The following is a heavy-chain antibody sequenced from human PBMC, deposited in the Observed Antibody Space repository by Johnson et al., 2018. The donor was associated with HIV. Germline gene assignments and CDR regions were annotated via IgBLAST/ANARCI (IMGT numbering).Heavy chain of an antibody. CDR1: GFTFSNYG. CDR3: ARDRGVGSYQDAFDI. D-gene: IGHD1-26*01. V-gene: IGHV3-30*03. J-gene: IGHJ3*02. CDR2: ISYDGSNK. Sequence: QMLLVESGGGVVQPGRSLRLSCAASGFTFSNYGMHWVRQAPGKGLEWVAVISYDGSNKYYADSVKGRFTISRDNSKNTLYLQMNSLRAEDTAVYYCARDRGVGSYQDAFDIWGQGTMVPVSS.